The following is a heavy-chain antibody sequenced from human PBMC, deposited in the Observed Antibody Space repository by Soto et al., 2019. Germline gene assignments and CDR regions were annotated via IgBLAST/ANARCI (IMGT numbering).Heavy chain of an antibody. D-gene: IGHD2-2*01. V-gene: IGHV1-2*04. CDR2: INPNSGGT. J-gene: IGHJ6*03. CDR1: GYTFPGYY. Sequence: SSVKVSCKASGYTFPGYYMHWVRQAPGQGLEWMGWINPNSGGTNYAQKFQGWVTMTRDTSISTAYMELSRLRSDDTAVYYCARGTVVPAAMSVPHYYYMDVWGKGTTVTVSS. CDR3: ARGTVVPAAMSVPHYYYMDV.